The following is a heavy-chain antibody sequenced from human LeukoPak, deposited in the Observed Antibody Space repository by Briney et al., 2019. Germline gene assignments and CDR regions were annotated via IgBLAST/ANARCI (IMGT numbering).Heavy chain of an antibody. CDR1: GFTFSSYG. V-gene: IGHV3-30*19. Sequence: GGSLRLSCAASGFTFSSYGMHWVRQAPGKGLEWVAVISYDGSNKYYADSVKGRFTISRDNSKNTLYLQMNSLRAEDTAVYYCARGPDRSTYYDILTGYSPLPEFDYWGQGTLVTVSS. D-gene: IGHD3-9*01. CDR3: ARGPDRSTYYDILTGYSPLPEFDY. J-gene: IGHJ4*02. CDR2: ISYDGSNK.